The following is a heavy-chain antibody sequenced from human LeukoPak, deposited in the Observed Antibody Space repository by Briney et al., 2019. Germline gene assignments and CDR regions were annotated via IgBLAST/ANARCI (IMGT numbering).Heavy chain of an antibody. CDR3: ARGLDSSNAFDI. Sequence: ASVKVSCKASGYTFTSYDINWVRQATGQGLEWMGWMNPNSGNTGYAQKFQGRVTITRNTSISTAYMELGSLRSEDTAVYYCARGLDSSNAFDIWGQGTMVTVSS. CDR1: GYTFTSYD. V-gene: IGHV1-8*03. D-gene: IGHD6-13*01. CDR2: MNPNSGNT. J-gene: IGHJ3*02.